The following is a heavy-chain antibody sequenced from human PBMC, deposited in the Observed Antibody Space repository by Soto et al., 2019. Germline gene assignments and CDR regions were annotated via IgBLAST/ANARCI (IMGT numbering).Heavy chain of an antibody. CDR2: IGGSSEGT. CDR3: AKARAQWTRSGMDV. CDR1: GFTFNSHA. Sequence: PGGSLRLSCAASGFTFNSHAMSWVRQGPGTELEWLSVIGGSSEGTNYADSVKGRFTISRDNSKNTLYLQMNSLRAEDTAVYYCAKARAQWTRSGMDVWGQGTTVTVSS. D-gene: IGHD6-19*01. J-gene: IGHJ6*02. V-gene: IGHV3-23*01.